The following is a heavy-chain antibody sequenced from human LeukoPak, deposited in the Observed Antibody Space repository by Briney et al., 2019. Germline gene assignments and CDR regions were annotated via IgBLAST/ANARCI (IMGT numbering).Heavy chain of an antibody. J-gene: IGHJ4*02. D-gene: IGHD3-22*01. CDR1: GYTFTGYY. CDR3: ARAITMIVVVMVY. V-gene: IGHV1-2*02. Sequence: ASVKVSCKASGYTFTGYYMHWVRQAPGQGLEWMGWINPNSGGTNYAQKFQGRVTKTRDTSISTAYMELSRLRSDDTAVYYCARAITMIVVVMVYWGQGTLVTVSS. CDR2: INPNSGGT.